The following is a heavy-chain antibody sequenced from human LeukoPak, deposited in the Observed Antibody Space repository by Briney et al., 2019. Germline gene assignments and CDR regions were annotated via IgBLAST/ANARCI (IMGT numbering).Heavy chain of an antibody. Sequence: GGSLRLSCAASGFTFSSYAMHWVRQAPGKGLEHVSTIHDDGGSTFYADSVKGRFTISRDNSKNTLYLQMGSLRTDDVGVYYCSRAWSGNYGWPDYWGQGTLVTVSS. CDR1: GFTFSSYA. J-gene: IGHJ4*02. CDR3: SRAWSGNYGWPDY. CDR2: IHDDGGST. V-gene: IGHV3-64*02. D-gene: IGHD4-17*01.